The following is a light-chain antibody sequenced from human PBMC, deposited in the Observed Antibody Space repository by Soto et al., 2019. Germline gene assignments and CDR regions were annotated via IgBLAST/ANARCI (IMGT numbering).Light chain of an antibody. CDR3: QQYGSSPQT. J-gene: IGKJ1*01. V-gene: IGKV3-20*01. Sequence: EIVLTQSPATLSLSPGERATLSCRASQSVSSNFLAWYQHKPGQAPRLLIYDSSSRATGIPDRFSGSGSGTDFTLTISRLEPEDFAVYYCQQYGSSPQTFGQGTKVDIK. CDR1: QSVSSNF. CDR2: DSS.